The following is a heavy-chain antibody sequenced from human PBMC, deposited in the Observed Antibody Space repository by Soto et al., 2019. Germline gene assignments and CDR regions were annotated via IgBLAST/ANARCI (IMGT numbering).Heavy chain of an antibody. D-gene: IGHD6-19*01. CDR2: IDWDDDK. V-gene: IGHV2-70*11. Sequence: SGPTLVNPTQTLTLTCTFSGFSLSTSGMCVSWIRQPPGKALEWLARIDWDDDKYYSTSLKTRLTISKDTSKNQVVLTMTNMDPVDTATYYCARTVILDEAVAGTGSGPVPYYYYGMDVWGQGTTVTVSS. J-gene: IGHJ6*02. CDR1: GFSLSTSGMC. CDR3: ARTVILDEAVAGTGSGPVPYYYYGMDV.